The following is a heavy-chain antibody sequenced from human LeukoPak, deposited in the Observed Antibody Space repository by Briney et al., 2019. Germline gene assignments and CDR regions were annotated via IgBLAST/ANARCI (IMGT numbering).Heavy chain of an antibody. J-gene: IGHJ4*02. CDR3: ARGGPYYYDSSGYTQGAIDY. D-gene: IGHD3-22*01. V-gene: IGHV1-2*02. CDR2: INPNSGGT. Sequence: ASVKVSCKASGYTFTGYYMHWVRQAPGQGLEWMGWINPNSGGTNYAQKLQGRVTMTTDTSTSTAYMELRSLRSDDTAVYYCARGGPYYYDSSGYTQGAIDYWGQGTLVTVSS. CDR1: GYTFTGYY.